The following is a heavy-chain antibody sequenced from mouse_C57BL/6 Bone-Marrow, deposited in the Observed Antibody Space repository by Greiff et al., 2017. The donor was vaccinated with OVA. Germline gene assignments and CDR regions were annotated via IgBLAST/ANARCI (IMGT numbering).Heavy chain of an antibody. V-gene: IGHV1-82*01. CDR3: ARHEDGYYASYFDY. J-gene: IGHJ2*01. CDR1: GYAFSSSW. CDR2: IYPGDGDP. Sequence: VQGVESGPELVKPGASVKLSCKASGYAFSSSWMNWVKQRPGKGLEWIGRIYPGDGDPTSNGKFKGKATLTADKSSSTADMQLSSLTSEDSAVYFCARHEDGYYASYFDYWGQGTTLTVSS. D-gene: IGHD2-3*01.